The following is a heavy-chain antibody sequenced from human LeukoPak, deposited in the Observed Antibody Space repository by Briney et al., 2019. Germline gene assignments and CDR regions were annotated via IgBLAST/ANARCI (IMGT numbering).Heavy chain of an antibody. CDR1: GGSFSGYY. D-gene: IGHD2-2*01. CDR3: ARRYCSSTSCYRYWFDP. Sequence: SGTLSLTCAVYGGSFSGYYWSWIRQPPGKGLEWIGEINHSGSTNYNPSLKSRVTISVDTSKNQFSLKLSSVTAADTAVYYCARRYCSSTSCYRYWFDPWGQGTLVTVSS. CDR2: INHSGST. J-gene: IGHJ5*02. V-gene: IGHV4-34*01.